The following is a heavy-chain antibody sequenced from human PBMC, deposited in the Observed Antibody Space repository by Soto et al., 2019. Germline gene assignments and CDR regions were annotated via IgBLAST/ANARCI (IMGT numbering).Heavy chain of an antibody. D-gene: IGHD6-13*01. J-gene: IGHJ6*02. CDR2: IDTSGNT. CDR3: ARYSNNWFQTEGMDV. CDR1: VDSITTYY. Sequence: GPGQRSTSETLSLTCTVSVDSITTYYWSWIRQPAGKGLEWIGRIDTSGNTNYNPSLKSRVTMSVDTSKKQFSLKLTSVTAADTAVYYCARYSNNWFQTEGMDVWGQGTTVTVSS. V-gene: IGHV4-4*07.